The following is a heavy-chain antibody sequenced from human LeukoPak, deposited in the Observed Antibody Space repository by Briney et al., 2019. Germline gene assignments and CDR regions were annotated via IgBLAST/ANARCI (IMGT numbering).Heavy chain of an antibody. V-gene: IGHV3-7*01. D-gene: IGHD2-2*01. CDR3: ARDRGYCSSTSCDWGAFDI. CDR2: IKQDGSEK. J-gene: IGHJ3*02. Sequence: PGGSLRLSCAASGFIFSNYWMSWVRQAPGKGLEWVANIKQDGSEKYYVDSVKGRFTISRDNAKNSVYMQMNSLRAEDTAVYYCARDRGYCSSTSCDWGAFDIWGQGTMVTVSS. CDR1: GFIFSNYW.